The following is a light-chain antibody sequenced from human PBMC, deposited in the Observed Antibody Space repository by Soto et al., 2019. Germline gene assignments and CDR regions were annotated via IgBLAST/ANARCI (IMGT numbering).Light chain of an antibody. V-gene: IGKV3-20*01. CDR1: QTISSTY. Sequence: EVVLTQSPATLSLSPGERATLSCRASQTISSTYLAWYQQKPGQAPRLLIYAASTRATGIPDRFSGSGSGTEFTLTISSLQTDDFATYYCQQYNSYSFGQGTKVDIK. J-gene: IGKJ1*01. CDR3: QQYNSYS. CDR2: AAS.